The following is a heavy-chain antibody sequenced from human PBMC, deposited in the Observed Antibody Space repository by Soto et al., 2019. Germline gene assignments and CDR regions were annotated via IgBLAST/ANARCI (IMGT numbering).Heavy chain of an antibody. Sequence: PGGSLRLSCAASGFTFSNYAMSWVRQAPGKGLEWVSGISGSGGSTYNADSVKGRFTISRDNSKNTLYLQVSSLRAEDTAIYYCAKLGGSDWYYGMYVWGPGTTVTVS. CDR2: ISGSGGST. V-gene: IGHV3-23*01. CDR3: AKLGGSDWYYGMYV. CDR1: GFTFSNYA. J-gene: IGHJ6*02. D-gene: IGHD3-9*01.